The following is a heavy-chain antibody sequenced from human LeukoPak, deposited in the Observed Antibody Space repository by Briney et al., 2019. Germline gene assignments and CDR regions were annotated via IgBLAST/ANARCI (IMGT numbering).Heavy chain of an antibody. J-gene: IGHJ6*02. CDR1: DGSISSGDYY. Sequence: PSETLSLTCTVSDGSISSGDYYWSWIRQPPGKGLEWIGYIYYSGSTNYNPSLKSRVTISVDTSKNQFSLKLSSVTAADTAVYYCARHLAYCGGDCYSGYYYYGMDVWGQGTTVTVSS. D-gene: IGHD2-21*02. CDR3: ARHLAYCGGDCYSGYYYYGMDV. V-gene: IGHV4-30-4*08. CDR2: IYYSGST.